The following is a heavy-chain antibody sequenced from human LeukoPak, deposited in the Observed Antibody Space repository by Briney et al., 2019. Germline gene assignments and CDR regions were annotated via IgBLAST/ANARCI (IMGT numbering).Heavy chain of an antibody. CDR1: GGFISSYY. D-gene: IGHD6-13*01. CDR2: IYTSGST. CDR3: AREYSSSWYESRYYYYMDV. Sequence: SETLSLTCTVSGGFISSYYWSWIRQPAGKGLEWIGRIYTSGSTNYNPSLKSRVTISVDTSKNQFSLKLSSVTAADTAVYYCAREYSSSWYESRYYYYMDVWGKGTTVTVSS. J-gene: IGHJ6*03. V-gene: IGHV4-4*07.